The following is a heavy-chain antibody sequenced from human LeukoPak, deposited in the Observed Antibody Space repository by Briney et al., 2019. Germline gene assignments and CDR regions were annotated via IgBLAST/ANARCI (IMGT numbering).Heavy chain of an antibody. CDR2: INYSGRT. CDR3: ARGPSERYYESSGYYYFDY. Sequence: SENLSLTCAVYGGSFSGYYWTWIRQPPGKGPEWIGEINYSGRTNYNPSLKSRVTISVDTSKNQFSLKVSSVTAADTAVYYCARGPSERYYESSGYYYFDYWGQGSLVTVSS. V-gene: IGHV4-34*01. D-gene: IGHD3-22*01. J-gene: IGHJ4*02. CDR1: GGSFSGYY.